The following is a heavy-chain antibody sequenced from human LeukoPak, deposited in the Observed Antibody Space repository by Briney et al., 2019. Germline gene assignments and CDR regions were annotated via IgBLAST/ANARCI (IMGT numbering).Heavy chain of an antibody. V-gene: IGHV3-23*01. J-gene: IGHJ4*02. CDR1: GYTFTAYG. CDR2: LDNNGDNT. CDR3: VGGSGSRRWVDY. D-gene: IGHD3-10*01. Sequence: GGSLRLSCVGSGYTFTAYGMSWVRQAPGKGLEWVSGLDNNGDNTYYADSVKGRFTISRDNSKNTLYLQMNSLRAEDTAVYYCVGGSGSRRWVDYWGQGTLVTVSS.